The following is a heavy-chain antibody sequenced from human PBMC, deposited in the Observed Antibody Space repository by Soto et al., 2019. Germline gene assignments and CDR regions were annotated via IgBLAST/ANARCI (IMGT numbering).Heavy chain of an antibody. D-gene: IGHD6-13*01. CDR2: ISAYNGNT. CDR3: ARVEALGQQLVYGMDV. J-gene: IGHJ6*02. Sequence: QVQLVQSGAEVKKPGASVKVSCKASGYTFTSYGISWVRQAPGQGLEWMGWISAYNGNTNYAQKLQGRVTMTTDTSTSTGYMELRSLRSDDTAVYYRARVEALGQQLVYGMDVWGQGTTVTVSS. CDR1: GYTFTSYG. V-gene: IGHV1-18*01.